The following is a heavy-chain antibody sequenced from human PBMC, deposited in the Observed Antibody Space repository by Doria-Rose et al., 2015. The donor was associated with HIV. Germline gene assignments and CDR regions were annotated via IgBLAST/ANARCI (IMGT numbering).Heavy chain of an antibody. CDR2: IFSNDEK. J-gene: IGHJ4*02. V-gene: IGHV2-26*01. CDR1: GFSLSNTRVG. Sequence: QVTLKESGPVLVKPTETLTLTCTVSGFSLSNTRVGVSWIRQPPGKALEWLTHIFSNDEKSYSTSLKSRLTISKDTSKSRAVLTMTNMDPVDIATYYCARTVSGYYRYFDYWGQGTLVTVSS. CDR3: ARTVSGYYRYFDY. D-gene: IGHD3-22*01.